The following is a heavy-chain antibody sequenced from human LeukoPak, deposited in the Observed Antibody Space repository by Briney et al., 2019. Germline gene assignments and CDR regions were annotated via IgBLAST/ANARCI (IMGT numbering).Heavy chain of an antibody. Sequence: SVKVSCKASGGTFSSYAISWVRQAPGQGLEWMGRIIPILGIANYAQKFQGRVTITADKSTSTAYMELSSLRSEDTAVYYCARIYCSGGSCYSGMDAWGQGTTVTVSS. CDR3: ARIYCSGGSCYSGMDA. J-gene: IGHJ6*02. CDR1: GGTFSSYA. CDR2: IIPILGIA. D-gene: IGHD2-15*01. V-gene: IGHV1-69*04.